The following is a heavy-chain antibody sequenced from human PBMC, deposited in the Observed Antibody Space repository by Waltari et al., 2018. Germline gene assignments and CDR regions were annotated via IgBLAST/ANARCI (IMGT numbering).Heavy chain of an antibody. V-gene: IGHV4-4*07. CDR2: IYTSGST. CDR1: GGSISSYY. CDR3: AREGSSGKGYYYYGMDV. D-gene: IGHD6-6*01. Sequence: QVQLQESGPGLVKPSETLSLTCTVSGGSISSYYWSWIRQPAGKGLEWIGRIYTSGSTNYTPDLKSRVTMSVDTSKNQCSLKLSSVTAADTAVYYCAREGSSGKGYYYYGMDVWGQGTTVTVSS. J-gene: IGHJ6*02.